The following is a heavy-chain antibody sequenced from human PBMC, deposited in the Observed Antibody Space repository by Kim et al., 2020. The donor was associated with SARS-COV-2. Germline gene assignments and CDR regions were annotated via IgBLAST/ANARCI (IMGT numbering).Heavy chain of an antibody. J-gene: IGHJ5*02. D-gene: IGHD3-10*01. CDR2: INHSGST. Sequence: SETLSLTCAAYGGSFSGYYWSWIRQPPGKGLEWIGEINHSGSTNYNPSLKSRVTISVDTSKNQFSLKLSSVTAADTAVYYCARVPHYGSGSYYNRNWFDPWGQGTLVTVSS. V-gene: IGHV4-34*01. CDR1: GGSFSGYY. CDR3: ARVPHYGSGSYYNRNWFDP.